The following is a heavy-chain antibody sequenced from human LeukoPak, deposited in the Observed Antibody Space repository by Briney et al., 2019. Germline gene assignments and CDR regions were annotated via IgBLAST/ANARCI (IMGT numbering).Heavy chain of an antibody. CDR2: IYTSGST. D-gene: IGHD5-18*01. V-gene: IGHV4-61*02. Sequence: SETLSLTCTVSGVSISTRNYYWSWLRQPAGKGLEWIRRIYTSGSTNYNPSLKSRVTISVDTSKNQFSLKLSSVTAADTAVYYCARDSPTRGYYDAFDIWGQGTMVTVSS. J-gene: IGHJ3*02. CDR3: ARDSPTRGYYDAFDI. CDR1: GVSISTRNYY.